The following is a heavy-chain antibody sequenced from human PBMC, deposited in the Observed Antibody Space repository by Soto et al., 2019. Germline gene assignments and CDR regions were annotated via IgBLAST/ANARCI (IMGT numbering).Heavy chain of an antibody. CDR1: GYTFTSYY. CDR2: INPKRGST. J-gene: IGHJ3*02. V-gene: IGHV1-46*01. Sequence: QVQLVQSGAEVKKPGASVKVSCKASGYTFTSYYMHWVRQAPGQGLEWMGIINPKRGSTSYAQKLQGRDTMTRNTSTSTVDMEMSSLRSEDTAVYYCARVSCSGGSCPTKHVRTYAFDIWGQGTMVTVSS. D-gene: IGHD2-15*01. CDR3: ARVSCSGGSCPTKHVRTYAFDI.